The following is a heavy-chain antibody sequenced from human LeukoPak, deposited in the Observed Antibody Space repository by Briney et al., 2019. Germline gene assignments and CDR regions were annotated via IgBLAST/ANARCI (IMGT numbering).Heavy chain of an antibody. CDR2: INPILSTA. J-gene: IGHJ6*03. CDR3: ARAFLRGAHYYYYMDV. V-gene: IGHV1-69*05. Sequence: SVKVSCKASGGTFSSYAISWVRQAPGQGLEWMGGINPILSTANYAHKFRDRVTLTTDESTSTTYMELRGLRSEDTALYYCARAFLRGAHYYYYMDVWGGGTTVTVSS. CDR1: GGTFSSYA.